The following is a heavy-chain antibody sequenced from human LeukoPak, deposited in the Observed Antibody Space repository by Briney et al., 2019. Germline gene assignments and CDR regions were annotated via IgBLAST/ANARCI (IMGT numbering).Heavy chain of an antibody. CDR3: ARGGSHYGY. J-gene: IGHJ4*02. V-gene: IGHV3-7*02. CDR1: GFTFSGYW. D-gene: IGHD3-22*01. CDR2: IKQDGSEK. Sequence: GGSLRLSCAASGFTFSGYWMSWVRQVPGKGLEWVANIKQDGSEKYYVDSVKGRFTISRDNAKNSLYLQMNGLRGEDTAVYYCARGGSHYGYWGQGTLVTVSS.